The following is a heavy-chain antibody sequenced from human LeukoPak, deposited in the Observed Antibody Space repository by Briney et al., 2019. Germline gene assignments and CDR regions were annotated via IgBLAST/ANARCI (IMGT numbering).Heavy chain of an antibody. J-gene: IGHJ5*02. CDR3: GRLGYCSGGSCPTSYNNWSDP. V-gene: IGHV3-30*02. D-gene: IGHD2-15*01. CDR1: GFTFSSYG. Sequence: PGGSLRLSCAASGFTFSSYGIHWVRQAPGKGLEWVAFIRYDGNDKFYAESVKGRFTISRDTSRNTLYLQMNSLKTEDTAVYYCGRLGYCSGGSCPTSYNNWSDPWGQGTLVTVSS. CDR2: IRYDGNDK.